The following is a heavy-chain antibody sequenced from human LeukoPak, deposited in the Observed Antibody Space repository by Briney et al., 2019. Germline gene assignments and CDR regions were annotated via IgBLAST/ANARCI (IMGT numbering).Heavy chain of an antibody. V-gene: IGHV3-15*01. Sequence: GGSLRLSCAASGFTFSNAWMNWVRQSPGKGLEWVGRIKSKTDGGTIDYGAPVKGRFTISRDDSKNTLFLQMNSLRAEDTAMYHCTTGVRDSSGYYNFDYWGQGTLVTVSS. D-gene: IGHD3-22*01. CDR1: GFTFSNAW. J-gene: IGHJ4*02. CDR2: IKSKTDGGTI. CDR3: TTGVRDSSGYYNFDY.